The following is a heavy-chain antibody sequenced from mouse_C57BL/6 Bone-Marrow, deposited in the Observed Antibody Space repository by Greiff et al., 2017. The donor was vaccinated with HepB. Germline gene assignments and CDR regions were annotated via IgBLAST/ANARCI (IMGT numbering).Heavy chain of an antibody. J-gene: IGHJ4*01. CDR1: GYTFTTYP. V-gene: IGHV1-47*01. Sequence: QVQLKQSGAELVKPGASVKMSCKASGYTFTTYPIEWMKQNHGKSLEWIGNFHPYNDDTKYNEKFKGKATLTVEKSSSTVYFELSRLTSDDSAVYYCARMGYDYDGGYYAMDYWGQGTSVTVSS. CDR2: FHPYNDDT. CDR3: ARMGYDYDGGYYAMDY. D-gene: IGHD2-4*01.